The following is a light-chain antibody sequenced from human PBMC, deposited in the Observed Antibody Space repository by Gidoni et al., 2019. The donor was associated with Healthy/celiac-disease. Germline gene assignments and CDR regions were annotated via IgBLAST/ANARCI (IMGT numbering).Light chain of an antibody. J-gene: IGKJ1*01. CDR2: GAT. V-gene: IGKV3D-15*01. CDR1: QSVSSN. Sequence: EIVLTHSPAPLSVSPGERAPLSCRASQSVSSNLAWYQQKPGQAPRLLIYGATTRTTGIPTRFSSSGSGTEFTLTISSLQSEDFAVYYCQQYNNWQTFGQGTKVEIK. CDR3: QQYNNWQT.